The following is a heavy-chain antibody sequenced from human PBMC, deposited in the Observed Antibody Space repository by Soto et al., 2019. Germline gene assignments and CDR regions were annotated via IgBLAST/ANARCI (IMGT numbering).Heavy chain of an antibody. CDR2: IYWDDDK. J-gene: IGHJ4*02. Sequence: QITLKESGPTLVKPTQTLTLTCTFSGFSLRTSGVGVGWIRQPPGKALEWLALIYWDDDKRYRPSLKSRLTMTNDTSKNHVSLTLTYMDHVDTAVDFCAHRGRSCIYYWGQGTLVTVST. CDR1: GFSLRTSGVG. CDR3: AHRGRSCIYY. V-gene: IGHV2-5*02. D-gene: IGHD1-26*01.